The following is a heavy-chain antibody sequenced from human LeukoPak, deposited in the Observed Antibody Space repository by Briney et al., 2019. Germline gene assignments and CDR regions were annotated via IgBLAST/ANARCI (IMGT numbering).Heavy chain of an antibody. Sequence: GGSLRLSCAASGFTFSSYGMHWVRQAPGKGLEWVAFIRYDGSNKYYADSVKGRFTISRDNSKNTLYLQMNSLRAEDTAVYYCAKDIWPYSGSYSDAFDIWGQGTMVTVSS. J-gene: IGHJ3*02. CDR1: GFTFSSYG. CDR3: AKDIWPYSGSYSDAFDI. D-gene: IGHD1-26*01. CDR2: IRYDGSNK. V-gene: IGHV3-30*02.